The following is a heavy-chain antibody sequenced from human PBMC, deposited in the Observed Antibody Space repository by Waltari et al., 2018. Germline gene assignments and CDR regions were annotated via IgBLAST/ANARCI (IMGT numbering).Heavy chain of an antibody. CDR3: ARTGLGGFRIGYSSGWQFDY. D-gene: IGHD6-19*01. CDR1: GGTFSSYA. V-gene: IGHV1-69*13. J-gene: IGHJ4*02. Sequence: QVQLVQSGAEVKKPGSSVKVSCKASGGTFSSYAISWVRQAPGQGLEWMGGIIPIFGTANYAQKFQGRVTITADESTSTAYMELSSLRSEDTAVYYCARTGLGGFRIGYSSGWQFDYWGQGTLVTVSS. CDR2: IIPIFGTA.